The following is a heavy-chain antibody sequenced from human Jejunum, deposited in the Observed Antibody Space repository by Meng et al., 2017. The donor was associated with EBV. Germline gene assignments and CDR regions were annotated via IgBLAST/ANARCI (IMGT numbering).Heavy chain of an antibody. V-gene: IGHV4-4*02. CDR2: SYYTRRS. CDR3: ATSMGGYSYGYS. D-gene: IGHD5-12*01. J-gene: IGHJ5*02. CDR1: GASICSSHW. Sequence: QGADPRLVPASGTVSLTCAVSGASICSSHWWSWVRQAPGEGLEWIRESYYTRRSNYNPSLKSRVSRSIDTSKNQFSLNLKSVTVADTAVYYCATSMGGYSYGYSWGQGTLVTVSS.